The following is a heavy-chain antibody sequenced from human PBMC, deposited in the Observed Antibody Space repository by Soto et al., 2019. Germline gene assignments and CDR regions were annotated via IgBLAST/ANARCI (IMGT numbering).Heavy chain of an antibody. Sequence: QMQLVQSGAEVKKTGSSVKVSCKASGYTFTYRYLHWVRQAPGQALEWMGWITPFNGNTNYAQKFQDRVTITRDRSMSTAYMELSSLRSEDTAMYYCASHHPDYYDSSGYPNDAFDIWGQGTMVTVSS. J-gene: IGHJ3*02. D-gene: IGHD3-22*01. CDR3: ASHHPDYYDSSGYPNDAFDI. CDR2: ITPFNGNT. V-gene: IGHV1-45*02. CDR1: GYTFTYRY.